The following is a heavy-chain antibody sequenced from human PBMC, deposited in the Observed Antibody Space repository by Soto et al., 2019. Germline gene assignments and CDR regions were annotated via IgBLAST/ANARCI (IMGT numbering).Heavy chain of an antibody. CDR1: GFTFSSYG. CDR2: IWYDGSNK. CDR3: ARAPTVTTYGMDV. J-gene: IGHJ6*02. D-gene: IGHD4-17*01. V-gene: IGHV3-33*01. Sequence: QVQLVESGGGVVQPGRSLRLSCAASGFTFSSYGMHWVRQAPGKGLEWVAVIWYDGSNKYYADSVKGRFTISRDNSKNTLDLQMNSLRAEDTAVYYCARAPTVTTYGMDVWGQGTTVTVSS.